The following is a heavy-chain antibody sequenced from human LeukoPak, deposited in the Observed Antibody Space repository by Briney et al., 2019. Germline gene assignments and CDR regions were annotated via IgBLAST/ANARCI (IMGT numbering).Heavy chain of an antibody. CDR3: ARSSGWYHRGPDYYYYYMDV. D-gene: IGHD6-19*01. J-gene: IGHJ6*03. V-gene: IGHV3-21*01. CDR1: GIIVNSHS. Sequence: GSLRLSCAASGIIVNSHSMNWDRHASGNGLEWVSSISSTSSYIYYADSVKSRFTISRDNAKNSLYLQMNGLRAEDTAVYYCARSSGWYHRGPDYYYYYMDVWGKGTTVTVS. CDR2: ISSTSSYI.